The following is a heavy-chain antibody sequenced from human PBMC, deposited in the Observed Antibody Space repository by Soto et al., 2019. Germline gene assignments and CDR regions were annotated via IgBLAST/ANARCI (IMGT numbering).Heavy chain of an antibody. CDR1: GFTFTSSA. V-gene: IGHV1-58*01. CDR3: AAVSSGWWYYYSGMDV. J-gene: IGHJ6*02. Sequence: GASVKVSCKASGFTFTSSAVQWVRQARGQRLEWIGWIVVGSGNTNYAQKFQERVTITRDMSTSTAYMELSSLRSEDTAVYYCAAVSSGWWYYYSGMDVWAQGTTVTVSS. CDR2: IVVGSGNT. D-gene: IGHD6-19*01.